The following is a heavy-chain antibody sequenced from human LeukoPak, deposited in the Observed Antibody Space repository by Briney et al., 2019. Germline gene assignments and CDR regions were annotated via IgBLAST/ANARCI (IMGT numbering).Heavy chain of an antibody. V-gene: IGHV4-4*02. CDR1: GGSISSSNW. CDR2: IYHSGST. D-gene: IGHD3-22*01. J-gene: IGHJ3*01. CDR3: ARTRPYYDSSGYYASP. Sequence: KSSETLSLTCAVSGGSISSSNWWSWVRQPPGKGLEWIGEIYHSGSTNYNPSLKSRVTISVDKSKNQFSLKLSSVTAADTAVYYCARTRPYYDSSGYYASPWGQGTMVTVSS.